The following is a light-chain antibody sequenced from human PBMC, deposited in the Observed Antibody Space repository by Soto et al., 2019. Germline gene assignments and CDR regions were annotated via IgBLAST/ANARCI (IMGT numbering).Light chain of an antibody. Sequence: EIVLTQSPGTLSLSPGERATLSCRASQSVSSSYLAWYQQKPGQAPRLLIYGAFRRATGIPDRFSGSGSGTDFTLTISRLEPEDFAVYSCQQYGSSPPITFGQGTRLEIK. J-gene: IGKJ5*01. CDR1: QSVSSSY. CDR3: QQYGSSPPIT. V-gene: IGKV3-20*01. CDR2: GAF.